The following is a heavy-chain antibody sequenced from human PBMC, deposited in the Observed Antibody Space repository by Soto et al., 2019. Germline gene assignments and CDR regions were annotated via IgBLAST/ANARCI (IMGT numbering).Heavy chain of an antibody. J-gene: IGHJ4*02. CDR2: IWYDGSNK. V-gene: IGHV3-33*01. Sequence: GGSLRLSCAASGFTFSSYGMHWVRQAPGKGLEWVAVIWYDGSNKYYADSVKGRFTISRDNSKNTLYLQMNSLRAEDTAVYYCARDRDSSGWKDWGQGTLVTVSS. D-gene: IGHD6-19*01. CDR1: GFTFSSYG. CDR3: ARDRDSSGWKD.